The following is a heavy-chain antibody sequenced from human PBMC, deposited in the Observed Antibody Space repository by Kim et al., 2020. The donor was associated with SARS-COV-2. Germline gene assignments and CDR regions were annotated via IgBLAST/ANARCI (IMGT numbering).Heavy chain of an antibody. CDR1: GYTFTSYD. D-gene: IGHD6-13*01. CDR2: MNPNSGNT. CDR3: ARGFRAAAGPFYYYYYMDV. J-gene: IGHJ6*03. V-gene: IGHV1-8*01. Sequence: ASVKVSCKASGYTFTSYDINWVRQATGQGLEWMGWMNPNSGNTGYAQKFQGRVTMTRNTSISTAYMELSSLRSEDTAVYYCARGFRAAAGPFYYYYYMDVWGKGTTLTGSS.